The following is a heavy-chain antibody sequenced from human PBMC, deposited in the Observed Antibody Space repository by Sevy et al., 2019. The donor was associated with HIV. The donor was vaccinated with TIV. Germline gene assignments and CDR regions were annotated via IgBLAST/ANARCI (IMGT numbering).Heavy chain of an antibody. D-gene: IGHD6-6*01. Sequence: SETLSLTCTVSGGSISSYYWSWIRQPPGKGLEWIGYIYYSGSTNYNPSLKSRVTISVDTPKNQFSLKLSSVTAAETAVYYCARVYSSSSFDYWGQGTLVTVSS. CDR3: ARVYSSSSFDY. CDR1: GGSISSYY. V-gene: IGHV4-59*01. J-gene: IGHJ4*02. CDR2: IYYSGST.